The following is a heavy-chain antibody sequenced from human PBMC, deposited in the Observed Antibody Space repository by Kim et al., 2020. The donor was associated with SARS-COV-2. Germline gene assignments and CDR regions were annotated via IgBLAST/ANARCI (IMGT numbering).Heavy chain of an antibody. Sequence: GRNTNNADPVEGLFPISRDNGKNTVYLQMDSLRAGDTAVYYCARGWSLGDWGQGTLVTVSS. J-gene: IGHJ4*02. D-gene: IGHD3-16*01. V-gene: IGHV3-74*01. CDR3: ARGWSLGD. CDR2: GRNT.